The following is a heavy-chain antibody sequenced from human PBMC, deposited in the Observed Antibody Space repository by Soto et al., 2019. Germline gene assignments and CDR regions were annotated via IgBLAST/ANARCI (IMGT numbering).Heavy chain of an antibody. CDR2: IYYSGST. J-gene: IGHJ6*02. D-gene: IGHD2-8*01. CDR1: GGSISSGDYY. V-gene: IGHV4-30-4*01. Sequence: PSETLSLTCTVSGGSISSGDYYWSWIRQPPGKGLEWIGYIYYSGSTYCNPSLKSRVTISVDTSKNQFSLKLSSVTAADTAVYYCARGGKDHANYGMDVWGQGTTVTVSS. CDR3: ARGGKDHANYGMDV.